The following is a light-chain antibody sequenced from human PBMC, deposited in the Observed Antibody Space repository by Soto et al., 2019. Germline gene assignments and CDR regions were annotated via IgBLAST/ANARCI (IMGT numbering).Light chain of an antibody. CDR2: AAL. CDR3: QQTYSTPQN. V-gene: IGKV1-39*01. CDR1: QSIDNF. J-gene: IGKJ4*01. Sequence: DIQMTQSPSSLSASVGDRVTISCRATQSIDNFLNWYQQKPGKAPKLLIHAALSLQTGASTRFSGSESGTDFTLTISRLQPEDSATYYCQQTYSTPQNFGGGTKVEIK.